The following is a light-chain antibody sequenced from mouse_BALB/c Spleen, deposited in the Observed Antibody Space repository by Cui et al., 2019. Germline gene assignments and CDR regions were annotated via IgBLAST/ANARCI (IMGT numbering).Light chain of an antibody. CDR1: LSVSY. V-gene: IGKV4-68*01. CDR2: LTS. J-gene: IGKJ5*01. Sequence: QIVLTQSLALMSASPGEKVTMTCSASLSVSYMYWYQQKPRSSPKPWIYLTSNLASGVPARFSGSGSGTSYSLTISSMEAEDAATYYCQQWSSNPLTFGAGTKLELK. CDR3: QQWSSNPLT.